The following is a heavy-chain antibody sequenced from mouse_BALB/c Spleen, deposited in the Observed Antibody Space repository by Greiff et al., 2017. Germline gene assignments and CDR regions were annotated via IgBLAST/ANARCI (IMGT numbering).Heavy chain of an antibody. J-gene: IGHJ2*01. V-gene: IGHV1-87*01. Sequence: QVQLKQSGAELARPGASVKLSCKASGYTFTSYWMQWVKQRPGQGLEWIGAIYPGDGDTRYTQKFKGKATLTADKSSSTAYMQLSSLASEDSAVYYCARSRVYDGLGAADYWGQGTTLTVSS. CDR3: ARSRVYDGLGAADY. CDR2: IYPGDGDT. CDR1: GYTFTSYW. D-gene: IGHD2-3*01.